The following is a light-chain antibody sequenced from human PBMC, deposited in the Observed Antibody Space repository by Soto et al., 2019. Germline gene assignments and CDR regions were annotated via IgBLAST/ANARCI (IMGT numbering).Light chain of an antibody. V-gene: IGKV1-39*01. J-gene: IGKJ5*01. Sequence: DILLTQSPSSLSASPGDRVTLSCRASQSISRYLGWYQQKPGQAPRLLIYDASCWPSGIPSRFSGSGSGTDFTLTISSLQPEDFATYYCQQSCSIPVFGQGTRLEIK. CDR1: QSISRY. CDR2: DAS. CDR3: QQSCSIPV.